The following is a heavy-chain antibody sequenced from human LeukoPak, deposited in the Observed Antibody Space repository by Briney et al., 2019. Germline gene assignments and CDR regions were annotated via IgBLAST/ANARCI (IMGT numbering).Heavy chain of an antibody. D-gene: IGHD2-2*01. CDR2: IYSSGST. J-gene: IGHJ4*02. Sequence: SQTLSLTCTVSGGSISSGGYYWSWIRQPPGKGLEWIGYIYSSGSTNYNPSLKSRVTISLDTSKNQFSLKLSSVTAADTAVYYCAKQAYCSSTRCYPFDYWGQGTLVTVSS. CDR1: GGSISSGGYY. CDR3: AKQAYCSSTRCYPFDY. V-gene: IGHV4-61*09.